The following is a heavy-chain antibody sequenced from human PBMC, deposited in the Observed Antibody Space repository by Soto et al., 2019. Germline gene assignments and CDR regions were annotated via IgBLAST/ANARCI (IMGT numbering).Heavy chain of an antibody. V-gene: IGHV4-59*01. D-gene: IGHD5-18*01. J-gene: IGHJ4*02. CDR3: SRGGYSFGSGNDF. CDR1: GGSISSFY. CDR2: VYYTGET. Sequence: KTSETLSLTCTVSGGSISSFYWNWVRQSPGKGLEWIGFVYYTGETKYNPSLKSRVTISLDTSKKQFYLNMTSVTAADTAVYYCSRGGYSFGSGNDFWGQGTLVTVSS.